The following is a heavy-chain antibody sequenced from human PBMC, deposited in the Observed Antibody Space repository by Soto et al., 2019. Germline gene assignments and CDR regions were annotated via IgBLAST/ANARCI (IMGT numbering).Heavy chain of an antibody. Sequence: ASVKVSCKASVYTFTNYGITWVRQAPGQGLEWMGWISAYNGDTHYTQRLQGRVTMTEDTSTDTAYMELSSLRSEDTAVYYCATDLSITIFGVVTLDAFDIWGQGTMVTVSS. J-gene: IGHJ3*02. CDR2: ISAYNGDT. CDR1: VYTFTNYG. D-gene: IGHD3-3*01. CDR3: ATDLSITIFGVVTLDAFDI. V-gene: IGHV1-18*01.